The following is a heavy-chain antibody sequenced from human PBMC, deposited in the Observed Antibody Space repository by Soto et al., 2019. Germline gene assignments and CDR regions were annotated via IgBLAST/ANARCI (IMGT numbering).Heavy chain of an antibody. CDR2: IYYSGST. CDR1: GGSISSYY. Sequence: SETLSLTCTVSGGSISSYYWSWIRQPPGKGLEWIGYIYYSGSTNYNPSLKSRVTISVDTSKNQFSLKLSSVTAADTAVYYCERESATGDFDYWGQGTLVTVSS. V-gene: IGHV4-59*01. J-gene: IGHJ4*02. CDR3: ERESATGDFDY. D-gene: IGHD3-10*01.